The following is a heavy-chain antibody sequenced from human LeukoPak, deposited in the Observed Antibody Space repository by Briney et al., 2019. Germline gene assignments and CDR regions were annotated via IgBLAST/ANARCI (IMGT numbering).Heavy chain of an antibody. V-gene: IGHV5-51*01. CDR3: ARRRGGSSWHFDY. CDR2: IYPDDSDT. D-gene: IGHD6-13*01. J-gene: IGHJ4*02. Sequence: GESLKISCQASGYRFPSHWIGWVRQMPGKGLEWMGIIYPDDSDTRYSPSFQGQVTISADKSISTAYLQWSSLKASDTAMYYCARRRGGSSWHFDYWGQGTLVTVSS. CDR1: GYRFPSHW.